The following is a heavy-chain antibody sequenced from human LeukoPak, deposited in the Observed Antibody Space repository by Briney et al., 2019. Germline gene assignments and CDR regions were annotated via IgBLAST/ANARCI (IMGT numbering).Heavy chain of an antibody. CDR2: IYYSGST. J-gene: IGHJ4*02. D-gene: IGHD3-22*01. V-gene: IGHV4-59*01. CDR3: AREGDSSASDY. CDR1: GGSIGSYY. Sequence: SETLSFTCTVSGGSIGSYYWSWIRQPPGKGLEWVGYIYYSGSTNYNPSLKSRVTISVDTSKNQFSLKLSSVTAADTAVYYCAREGDSSASDYWGQGTLVTLSS.